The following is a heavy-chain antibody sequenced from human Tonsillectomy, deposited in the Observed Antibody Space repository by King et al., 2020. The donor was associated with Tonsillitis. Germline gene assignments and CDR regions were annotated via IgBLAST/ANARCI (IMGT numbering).Heavy chain of an antibody. D-gene: IGHD2-21*02. CDR2: ISGSGGST. V-gene: IGHV3-23*04. CDR3: AKAPWNCGGDCYPYWYFDL. J-gene: IGHJ2*01. CDR1: GFTFSSYA. Sequence: VQLVESGGGLVQPGGSLRLSCAASGFTFSSYAMSWVRQAPGKGLEWGSAISGSGGSTYYADSVKGRFTISRDNSKKTLYLQMNSLRAEDTAVYYCAKAPWNCGGDCYPYWYFDLWGRGTLVTVSS.